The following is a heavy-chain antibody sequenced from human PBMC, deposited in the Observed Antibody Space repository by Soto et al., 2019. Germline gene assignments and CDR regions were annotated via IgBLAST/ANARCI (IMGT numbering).Heavy chain of an antibody. CDR1: GGSISRSSFH. CDR2: IYYSGST. CDR3: ARRYGGTFDY. J-gene: IGHJ4*02. D-gene: IGHD2-15*01. Sequence: PSETLSLTCTVSGGSISRSSFHWGWIRQPPGKGLEWIGSIYYSGSTNYNPSLKSRVTISVDTSKNQFSLKLSSVTAADTAVYYCARRYGGTFDYWGQGTLVTVS. V-gene: IGHV4-39*07.